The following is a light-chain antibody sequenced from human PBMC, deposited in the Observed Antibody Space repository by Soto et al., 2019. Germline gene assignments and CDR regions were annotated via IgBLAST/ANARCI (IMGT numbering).Light chain of an antibody. J-gene: IGLJ1*01. CDR2: EVS. CDR1: SGDVGGYNY. CDR3: SSYTGGSTLYV. Sequence: QSVLTQPSSLSGSPGQSITISCTGTSGDVGGYNYVCWYQQRPGKAPKLMIYEVSNRPSGVSRRFSGSKSGNTASLTISGLQTEDEADYYCSSYTGGSTLYVFGTGTKVTVL. V-gene: IGLV2-14*01.